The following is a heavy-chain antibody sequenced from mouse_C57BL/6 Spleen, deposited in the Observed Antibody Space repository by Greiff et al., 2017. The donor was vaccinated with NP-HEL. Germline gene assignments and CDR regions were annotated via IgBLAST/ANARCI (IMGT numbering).Heavy chain of an antibody. CDR3: ARDPYDSSYFDV. CDR1: GFTFSSYA. J-gene: IGHJ1*03. D-gene: IGHD2-12*01. V-gene: IGHV5-4*01. Sequence: DVHLVESGGGLVKPGGSLKLSCAASGFTFSSYAMSWVRQTPEKRLEWVATISDGGSYTYYPDNVKGRFTISRDNAKNNLYLQMSHLKSEDTAMYYCARDPYDSSYFDVWGTGTTVTVSS. CDR2: ISDGGSYT.